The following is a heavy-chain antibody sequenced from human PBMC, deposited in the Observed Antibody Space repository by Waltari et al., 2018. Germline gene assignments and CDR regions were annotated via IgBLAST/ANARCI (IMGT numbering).Heavy chain of an antibody. V-gene: IGHV3-9*01. D-gene: IGHD3-16*01. CDR3: VNDGGPGGAEN. CDR2: ILYHGNTI. CDR1: GATLAKYA. J-gene: IGHJ4*02. Sequence: EVHLVESGGGLVQPGRALRRSCSISGATLAKYALHWVRQGPGKGREWVSGILYHGNTIGYADSVKGRFTISRDNAKNSLYLQMDSLRPEDTALYFCVNDGGPGGAENWGQGTLVTVS.